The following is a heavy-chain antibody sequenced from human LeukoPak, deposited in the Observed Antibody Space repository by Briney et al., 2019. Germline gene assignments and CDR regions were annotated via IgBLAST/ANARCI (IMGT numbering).Heavy chain of an antibody. J-gene: IGHJ4*02. CDR3: ARVRRSSSSSLDY. V-gene: IGHV1-2*02. D-gene: IGHD6-6*01. Sequence: ASVKVSCKASGYTFTGYYMHWVRQAPGQGLEWMGWINPNSGGTNYAQKFQGRVTMTRDTSISTAYMELSRLRSDDTAVYYCARVRRSSSSSLDYWGQGTQIIVSS. CDR1: GYTFTGYY. CDR2: INPNSGGT.